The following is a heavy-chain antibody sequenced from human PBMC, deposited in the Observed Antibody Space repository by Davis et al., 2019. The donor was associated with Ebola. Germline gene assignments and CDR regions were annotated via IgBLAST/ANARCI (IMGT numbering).Heavy chain of an antibody. D-gene: IGHD3-3*01. Sequence: GESLKISCAASGFTFSNAWMSWVRQAPGKGLEWVGRIKSKTDGGTTDYAAPVKGRFTISRDDSKNTLYLQMNSLKTEDTAVYYCTTGGSDDFWSGYYGDAFDIWGQGTMVTVSS. CDR3: TTGGSDDFWSGYYGDAFDI. V-gene: IGHV3-15*01. CDR2: IKSKTDGGTT. J-gene: IGHJ3*02. CDR1: GFTFSNAW.